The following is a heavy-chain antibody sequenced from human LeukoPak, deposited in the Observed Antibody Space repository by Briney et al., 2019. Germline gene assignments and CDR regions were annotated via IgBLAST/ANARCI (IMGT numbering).Heavy chain of an antibody. CDR2: ISAYKGNT. V-gene: IGHV1-18*01. D-gene: IGHD6-19*01. CDR3: ARGGYSSGWYGERGSDY. Sequence: ASVKVSCKASGYTFTSYGISWVRQAPGQGLEWMGWISAYKGNTNYAQKLQGRVTMTTDTSTSTAYMELRSLRSDDTAVYYCARGGYSSGWYGERGSDYWGQGTLVTVSS. J-gene: IGHJ4*02. CDR1: GYTFTSYG.